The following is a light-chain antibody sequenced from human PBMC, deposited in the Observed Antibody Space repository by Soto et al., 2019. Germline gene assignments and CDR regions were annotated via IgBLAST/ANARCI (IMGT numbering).Light chain of an antibody. CDR2: GNS. Sequence: QSVLTQPPSVSGAPGRRVTFPCLGSSSNIGAVYDVHWYQQLPGTAPKLLIYGNSNRPSEVPDRFSGSKSGTSASLAITGLQAEDEADYYCQSYDSSLSGVVFGGGTKLTVL. CDR1: SSNIGAVYD. V-gene: IGLV1-40*01. CDR3: QSYDSSLSGVV. J-gene: IGLJ2*01.